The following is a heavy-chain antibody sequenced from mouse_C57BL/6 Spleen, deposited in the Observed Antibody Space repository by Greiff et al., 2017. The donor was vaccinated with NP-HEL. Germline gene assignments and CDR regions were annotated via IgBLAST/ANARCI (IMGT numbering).Heavy chain of an antibody. V-gene: IGHV1-81*01. J-gene: IGHJ1*03. Sequence: QVQLQQSGAELARPGASVKLSCKASGYTFTSYGISWVKQRTGQGLEWIGEIYPRSGNTYYNEKFKGKATLTADKSSSTAYMELRNLTSEDSAVYFGARGGESSSYVGCFDVWGTGTTVTVSS. CDR3: ARGGESSSYVGCFDV. CDR2: IYPRSGNT. CDR1: GYTFTSYG. D-gene: IGHD1-1*01.